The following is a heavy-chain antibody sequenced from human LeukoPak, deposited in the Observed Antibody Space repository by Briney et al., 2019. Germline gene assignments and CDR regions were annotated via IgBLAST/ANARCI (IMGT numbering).Heavy chain of an antibody. CDR3: ARAVSGRFDY. V-gene: IGHV4-59*08. D-gene: IGHD6-19*01. J-gene: IGHJ4*02. Sequence: ETLSLTCTVSGGSMSPYHWGWIRQPPGKGLEWTGYIYYSGSTNYNPSLKSRVTISVDTSKNQFSLKLCSVTAADTAIYYCARAVSGRFDYWGQGTLVTVSS. CDR2: IYYSGST. CDR1: GGSMSPYH.